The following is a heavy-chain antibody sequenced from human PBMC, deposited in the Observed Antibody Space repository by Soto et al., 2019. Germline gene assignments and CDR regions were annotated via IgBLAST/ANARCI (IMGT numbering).Heavy chain of an antibody. Sequence: GGSLRLSCAASGFTFDDYAMHWVRQAPGNGLEWVSGISWNSGSIGYADSAKGRFTISRDNAKNSLYLQMNSLRAEDTAVYYCARVGMTTASAYYYYYGMDVWGQGTTVTVSS. CDR2: ISWNSGSI. V-gene: IGHV3-9*01. CDR3: ARVGMTTASAYYYYYGMDV. CDR1: GFTFDDYA. J-gene: IGHJ6*02. D-gene: IGHD4-17*01.